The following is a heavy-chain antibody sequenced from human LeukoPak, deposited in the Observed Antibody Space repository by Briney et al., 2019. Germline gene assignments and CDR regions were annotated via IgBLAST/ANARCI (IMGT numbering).Heavy chain of an antibody. Sequence: GGSLRLSCAASGFNFRDAAMTWVRQAPGKGLEWVALISFSGDNSYYADSVKGRFSVSRDNSENTLSLQMDSLRAEDTARYYCAKDIQLSTWGLGTMVTVSS. CDR2: ISFSGDNS. CDR3: AKDIQLST. J-gene: IGHJ3*01. D-gene: IGHD5-24*01. V-gene: IGHV3-23*01. CDR1: GFNFRDAA.